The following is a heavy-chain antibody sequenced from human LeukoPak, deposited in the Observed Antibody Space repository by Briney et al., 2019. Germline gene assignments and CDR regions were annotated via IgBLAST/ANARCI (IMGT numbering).Heavy chain of an antibody. Sequence: SQTLSLTCAISGDTVSSISAAWSWIRQSPSRGLEWLGRTSYRSKWYNDYAVSVKRRITINPDTSKNQFSLQLNSVTPEDTAVYYFVRDGQITGLDYWGQGTLVTVSS. CDR3: VRDGQITGLDY. CDR2: TSYRSKWYN. CDR1: GDTVSSISAA. J-gene: IGHJ4*02. D-gene: IGHD1-14*01. V-gene: IGHV6-1*01.